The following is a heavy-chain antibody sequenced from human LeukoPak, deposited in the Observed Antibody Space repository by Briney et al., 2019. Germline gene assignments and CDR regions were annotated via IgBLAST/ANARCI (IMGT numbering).Heavy chain of an antibody. J-gene: IGHJ4*02. CDR1: GYTFIGCY. CDR3: ARVRVVADY. Sequence: GASVKVSCKASGYTFIGCYMHWLRQAPGQGLEWMGWINPNSGGTNYAQKFQGRVTMTRDTSISTAYRELSRLRSDDTAVYYCARVRVVADYWGQGTLVTVSS. V-gene: IGHV1-2*02. D-gene: IGHD2-2*01. CDR2: INPNSGGT.